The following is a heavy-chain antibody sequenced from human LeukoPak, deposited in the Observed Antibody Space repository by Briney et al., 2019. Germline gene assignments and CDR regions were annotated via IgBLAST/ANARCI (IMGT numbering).Heavy chain of an antibody. Sequence: GGSLRLSCAASGFTFSSYAISCVRQAPGQGLEWVSAISGSGGSTYYADSVKGRFTISRDNAKNSLFLQMNSLRAEDTAVYYCARDRVYYDFWSGFDYWGQGSLVTVSS. J-gene: IGHJ4*02. CDR2: ISGSGGST. CDR1: GFTFSSYA. D-gene: IGHD3-3*01. CDR3: ARDRVYYDFWSGFDY. V-gene: IGHV3-23*01.